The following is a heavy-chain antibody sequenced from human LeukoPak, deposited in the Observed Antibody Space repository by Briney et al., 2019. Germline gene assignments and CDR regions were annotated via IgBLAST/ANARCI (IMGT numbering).Heavy chain of an antibody. D-gene: IGHD6-25*01. CDR3: ARQRRLAAVDY. CDR2: IYYSGST. CDR1: GGSFSGYY. Sequence: SETLSLTCAVYGGSFSGYYWSWIRQPPGKGLEWIGYIYYSGSTNYNPSLKSRVTISVDTSKNQFSLKLSSVTAADTAVYYCARQRRLAAVDYWGQGTLVTVSS. J-gene: IGHJ4*02. V-gene: IGHV4-59*08.